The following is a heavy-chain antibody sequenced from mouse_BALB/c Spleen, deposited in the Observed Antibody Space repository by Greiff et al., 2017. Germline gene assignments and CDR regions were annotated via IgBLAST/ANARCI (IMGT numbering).Heavy chain of an antibody. CDR2: IWAGGST. Sequence: VKVVESGPGLVAPSQSLSITCTVSGFSLTSYGVHWVRQPPGKGLEWLGVIWAGGSTNYNSALMSRLSISKDNSKSQVFLKMNSLQTDDTAMYYCARDLYYYGSSVFAYWGQGTLVTVSA. V-gene: IGHV2-9*02. D-gene: IGHD1-1*01. J-gene: IGHJ3*01. CDR1: GFSLTSYG. CDR3: ARDLYYYGSSVFAY.